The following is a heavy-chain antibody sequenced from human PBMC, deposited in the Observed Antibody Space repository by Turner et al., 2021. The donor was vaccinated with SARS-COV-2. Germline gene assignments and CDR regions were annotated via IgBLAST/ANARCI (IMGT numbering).Heavy chain of an antibody. CDR3: AREDDFWSGYHHYGMDV. Sequence: EVQLVESGGGLVKPGASLRLSCAASGFTFSSYSMNWVRQAPGKGLEWVSSISSSSIYIDYADSVKGRFTISRDNAKNSLYLQMNSLRAEETAVYYCAREDDFWSGYHHYGMDVWGQGTTVTVSS. CDR1: GFTFSSYS. D-gene: IGHD3-3*01. J-gene: IGHJ6*02. CDR2: ISSSSIYI. V-gene: IGHV3-21*01.